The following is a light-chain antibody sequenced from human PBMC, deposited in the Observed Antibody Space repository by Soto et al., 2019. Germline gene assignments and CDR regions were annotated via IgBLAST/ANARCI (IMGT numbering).Light chain of an antibody. CDR3: QQYGSSPWT. CDR1: QTVSKSY. CDR2: GAS. J-gene: IGKJ1*01. V-gene: IGKV3-20*01. Sequence: EIVLTQSPGTLSLSPGERATLSCRASQTVSKSYIAWYQQKPGQAPRLLIYGASSRATGIPDRFSGSGSGTEFTLTISRLEPEAFAVYYSQQYGSSPWTFGQWTKVEIK.